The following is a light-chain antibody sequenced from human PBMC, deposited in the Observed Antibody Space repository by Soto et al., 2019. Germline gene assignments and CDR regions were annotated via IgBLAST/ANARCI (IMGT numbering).Light chain of an antibody. CDR1: QSVSSY. V-gene: IGKV3-20*01. CDR2: DAS. CDR3: QQYGSSPRALT. Sequence: EMVLTQSPATLSLSPGERATLSCRASQSVSSYLAWYQQKPGQAPRLLIYDASNRATGIPARFSGSGSGTDFTLTISRLEPEDFAVYYCQQYGSSPRALTFGGGTKVDIK. J-gene: IGKJ4*01.